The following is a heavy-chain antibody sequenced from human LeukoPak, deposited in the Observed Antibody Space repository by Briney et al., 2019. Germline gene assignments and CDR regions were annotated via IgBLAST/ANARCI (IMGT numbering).Heavy chain of an antibody. CDR3: ARDHSSSWCGKRAFDI. V-gene: IGHV3-11*04. D-gene: IGHD6-13*01. CDR2: ISSSGSTI. CDR1: GFTFSDYY. Sequence: GGSLRLSCAASGFTFSDYYMSWIRQAPGKGLEWVSYISSSGSTIYYADSVKGRFTISRDNAKNSLYLQMNSLRAEDTAVYYCARDHSSSWCGKRAFDIWGQGTMVTVSS. J-gene: IGHJ3*02.